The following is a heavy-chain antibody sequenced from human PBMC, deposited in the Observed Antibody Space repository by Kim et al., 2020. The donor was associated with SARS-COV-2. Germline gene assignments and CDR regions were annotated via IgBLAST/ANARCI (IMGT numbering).Heavy chain of an antibody. J-gene: IGHJ4*02. D-gene: IGHD1-26*01. CDR1: GYTFTSYY. CDR3: ARDLGNIVGATTFHY. CDR2: INPSGGST. Sequence: ASVKVSCKASGYTFTSYYMHWVRQAPGQGLEWMGIINPSGGSTSYAQKFQGRVTMTRDTSTSTVYMELSSLRSEDTAVYYCARDLGNIVGATTFHYWGQGALVTVSS. V-gene: IGHV1-46*01.